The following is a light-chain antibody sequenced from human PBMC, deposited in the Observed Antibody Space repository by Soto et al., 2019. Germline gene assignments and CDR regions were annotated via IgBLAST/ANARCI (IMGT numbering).Light chain of an antibody. CDR3: TSYGGRDNLM. CDR2: EVN. J-gene: IGLJ3*02. CDR1: SSDIGAYNY. V-gene: IGLV2-8*01. Sequence: QSALTQPPSASGSPGQSVTISCTGTSSDIGAYNYVSWFQQHPGEAHQLIISEVNKRPSGVPDRFSGSKSGYTASLTVSGLPAEDEAYYYCTSYGGRDNLMFGGGTKLTVL.